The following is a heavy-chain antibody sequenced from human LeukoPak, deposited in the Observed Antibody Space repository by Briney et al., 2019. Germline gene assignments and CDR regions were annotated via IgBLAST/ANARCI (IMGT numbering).Heavy chain of an antibody. CDR3: ARDRLRSGWHAPFDY. Sequence: VKVSCKTSGGAFSSYDISWLRQAPGQRLEWMGWINAGNGNTKYSQKFQGRVTITRDTSASTAYMELSSLRSEDTAVYYCARDRLRSGWHAPFDYWGQGTLVTVSS. CDR1: GGAFSSYD. CDR2: INAGNGNT. D-gene: IGHD6-19*01. V-gene: IGHV1-3*01. J-gene: IGHJ4*02.